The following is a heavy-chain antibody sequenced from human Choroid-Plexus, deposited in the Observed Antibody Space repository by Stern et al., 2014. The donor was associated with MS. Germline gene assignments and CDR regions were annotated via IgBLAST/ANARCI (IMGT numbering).Heavy chain of an antibody. Sequence: VKLVESGPGLVKPSQTLSLTCTVSGGSISSGGYYWSWIRQHPGKGLEWLGHIYYRGSTYYNPSLKSRVSISVDTSKNHFSVKLSSVTAADTAVYYCARGPPDYYDSSGYYTYWGQGTLVTVSS. CDR2: IYYRGST. CDR1: GGSISSGGYY. D-gene: IGHD3-22*01. CDR3: ARGPPDYYDSSGYYTY. V-gene: IGHV4-31*03. J-gene: IGHJ4*02.